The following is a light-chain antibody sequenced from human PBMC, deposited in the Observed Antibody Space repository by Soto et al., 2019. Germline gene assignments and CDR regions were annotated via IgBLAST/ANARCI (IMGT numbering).Light chain of an antibody. J-gene: IGKJ1*01. CDR2: GPS. CDR3: PHSSDYSWT. V-gene: IGKV1-5*03. CDR1: QSISIW. Sequence: DIHMTQSPSTLSASVGDRVTITCRASQSISIWLAWYQQKPGRAPNLLIYGPSSLESGVPSRFSGRGSGPEFTLAISRLQPADFPTLSCPHSSDYSWTFGQGSKVEIK.